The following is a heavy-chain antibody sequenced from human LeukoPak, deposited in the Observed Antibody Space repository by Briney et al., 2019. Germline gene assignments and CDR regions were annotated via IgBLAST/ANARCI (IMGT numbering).Heavy chain of an antibody. CDR3: ASEGLRYFDWLSPFDY. D-gene: IGHD3-9*01. Sequence: SETLSLTCTVSGGSISSSSYYWGWIRQPPGKGLEWIGCIYYSGSTYYTPSLKSRVTISVDTSKNQFSLKLSSVTAADTAVYYCASEGLRYFDWLSPFDYWGQGTLVTVSS. V-gene: IGHV4-39*07. CDR2: IYYSGST. J-gene: IGHJ4*02. CDR1: GGSISSSSYY.